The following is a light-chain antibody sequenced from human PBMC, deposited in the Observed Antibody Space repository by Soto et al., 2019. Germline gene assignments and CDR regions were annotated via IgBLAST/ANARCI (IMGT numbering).Light chain of an antibody. V-gene: IGLV2-18*02. Sequence: QSALTQPPSVSGYPGQSVTISCTGTSSDVGSYNRVSWYQQPPGTAPKLMSYEVSNRPSGVPDRFFGSKSGNTASLTISGLQAEDEADYYCSSFTSSNTWVFGGGTKVTVL. CDR1: SSDVGSYNR. CDR2: EVS. CDR3: SSFTSSNTWV. J-gene: IGLJ3*02.